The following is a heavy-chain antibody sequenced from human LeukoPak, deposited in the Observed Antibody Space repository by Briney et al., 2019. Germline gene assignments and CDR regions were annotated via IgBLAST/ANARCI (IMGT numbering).Heavy chain of an antibody. CDR1: GFTFSSYS. CDR2: ISSSSSYI. Sequence: TGGSLRLSCAASGFTFSSYSMNWVRQAPGKGLEWVSSISSSSSYIYCADSVKGRFTISRDNAKNSLYLQMNSLRAEDTAVYYCAKPSPREWLLYYFDYWGQGTLVTVSS. J-gene: IGHJ4*02. V-gene: IGHV3-21*01. CDR3: AKPSPREWLLYYFDY. D-gene: IGHD3-3*01.